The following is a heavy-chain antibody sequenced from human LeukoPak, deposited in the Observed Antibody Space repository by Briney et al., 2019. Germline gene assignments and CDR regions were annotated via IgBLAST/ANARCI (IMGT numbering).Heavy chain of an antibody. CDR1: GYTFNSYW. J-gene: IGHJ4*02. V-gene: IGHV5-51*01. Sequence: GESLKISCKASGYTFNSYWIGWVRQMPGKGLEWMGIVSPSDSDTRYSPSFQGQVTISADKSITTAYLQWSSLKASDTATYYCVRQPRVHTPDFWGQGTLVTVSS. CDR2: VSPSDSDT. D-gene: IGHD1-1*01. CDR3: VRQPRVHTPDF.